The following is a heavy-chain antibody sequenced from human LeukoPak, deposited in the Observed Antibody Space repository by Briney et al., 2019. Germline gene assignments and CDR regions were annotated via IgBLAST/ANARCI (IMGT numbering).Heavy chain of an antibody. D-gene: IGHD6-13*01. CDR2: ISGSGGIT. CDR1: GFTFTNYA. J-gene: IGHJ4*02. Sequence: PGGSLSLSCAASGFTFTNYAMIWVRQAPGKGLEWVSSISGSGGITYYADSVKGRFTISRDNSKNTLYLQMNGLRDEDSAIYTCARSTGRYSSSWNRGDYWGQGILVTVSS. V-gene: IGHV3-23*01. CDR3: ARSTGRYSSSWNRGDY.